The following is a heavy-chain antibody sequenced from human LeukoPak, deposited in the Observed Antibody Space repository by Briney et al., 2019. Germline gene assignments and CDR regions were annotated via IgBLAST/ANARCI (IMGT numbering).Heavy chain of an antibody. CDR2: INPNSGGT. J-gene: IGHJ4*02. Sequence: ASVKVSCKASGYTFTGYYMHWVRQAPGQGLEWMGWINPNSGGTNYAQKFQGRVTMTRDTSISTAYMELSRVRSDDTAVYYCARVYYGGNSRVFDYWGQGTLVTVSS. CDR3: ARVYYGGNSRVFDY. D-gene: IGHD4-23*01. V-gene: IGHV1-2*02. CDR1: GYTFTGYY.